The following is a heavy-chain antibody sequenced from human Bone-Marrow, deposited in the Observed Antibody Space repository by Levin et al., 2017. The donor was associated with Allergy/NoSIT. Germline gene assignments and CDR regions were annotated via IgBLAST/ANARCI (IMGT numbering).Heavy chain of an antibody. V-gene: IGHV3-15*01. D-gene: IGHD6-13*01. J-gene: IGHJ5*02. CDR3: TTISST. Sequence: SCAASGITLTSAWMSWVRQPPGRGLEWVGRIKSKTDGGTVTYAAPVKGRFTIPRDDPANTLYLQMNSLKTEDTAVYYCTTISSTWGQGTLVTVSS. CDR1: GITLTSAW. CDR2: IKSKTDGGTV.